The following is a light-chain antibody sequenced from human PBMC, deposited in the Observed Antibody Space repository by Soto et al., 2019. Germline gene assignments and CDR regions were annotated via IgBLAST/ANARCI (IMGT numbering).Light chain of an antibody. J-gene: IGKJ1*01. Sequence: EIVLTQSPGTLSFSPGERATLSCRATQSVSSNYLAWYQQKSGQAPRLLIYGASSRATGIPDRFSGGGSGTDFTLTITRLEPEDFAVYYCQQYGSSPRTFGQGTKVDIK. CDR1: QSVSSNY. CDR2: GAS. CDR3: QQYGSSPRT. V-gene: IGKV3-20*01.